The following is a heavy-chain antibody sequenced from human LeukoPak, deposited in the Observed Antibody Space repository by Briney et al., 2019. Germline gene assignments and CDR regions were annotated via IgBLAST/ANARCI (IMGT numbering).Heavy chain of an antibody. V-gene: IGHV3-30*02. CDR2: IRYDGSNK. J-gene: IGHJ4*02. CDR3: AKDYYDSSGVDY. D-gene: IGHD3-22*01. CDR1: GFTFSSYW. Sequence: GGSLRLSCAASGFTFSSYWMSWVRQAPGKGLEWVAFIRYDGSNKYYGDSVKGRFTISRDNSKNTLYLQMNSLRVEDTAVYYCAKDYYDSSGVDYWGQGTLVTVSS.